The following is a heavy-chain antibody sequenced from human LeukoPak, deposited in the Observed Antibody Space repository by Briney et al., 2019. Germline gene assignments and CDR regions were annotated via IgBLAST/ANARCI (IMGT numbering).Heavy chain of an antibody. J-gene: IGHJ3*02. CDR2: ISAYNGNT. Sequence: ASVKVSCKASGYTFTSYGISWVRQAPGQGLEWMGWISAYNGNTNYAQKLQGRVTMTTDTSTSTAYMELRSLRSDDTAVYYCARSVSGWLGYDAFDIWGQGTMVTVSS. D-gene: IGHD6-19*01. CDR1: GYTFTSYG. CDR3: ARSVSGWLGYDAFDI. V-gene: IGHV1-18*01.